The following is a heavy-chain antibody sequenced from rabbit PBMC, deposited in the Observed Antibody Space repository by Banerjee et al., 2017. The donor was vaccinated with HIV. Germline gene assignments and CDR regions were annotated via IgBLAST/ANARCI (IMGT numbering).Heavy chain of an antibody. D-gene: IGHD4-2*01. Sequence: EESGGDLVKPEGSLTLTCTASGFSFISGYWICWVRQAPGKGLEWIACIYAGSSGNTYYANWAKGRFTISKTSSTTVTLQMTSLTAADTATYFCARDNGGSWASYYNLWGPGTLVTVS. V-gene: IGHV1S45*01. J-gene: IGHJ4*01. CDR2: IYAGSSGNT. CDR3: ARDNGGSWASYYNL. CDR1: GFSFISGYW.